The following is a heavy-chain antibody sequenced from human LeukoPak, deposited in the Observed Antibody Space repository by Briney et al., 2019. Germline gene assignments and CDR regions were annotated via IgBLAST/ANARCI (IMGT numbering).Heavy chain of an antibody. Sequence: SVKVSCKASGGTFSSYAISWVRQAPGQGLEWMGGIIPIFGTANYAQKFQGRVTITADESTSTAYMELSSLRSEDTAVYYCARGAAMEIYYYYYMDVWGKGTTVTISS. D-gene: IGHD5-18*01. CDR1: GGTFSSYA. J-gene: IGHJ6*03. CDR3: ARGAAMEIYYYYYMDV. V-gene: IGHV1-69*13. CDR2: IIPIFGTA.